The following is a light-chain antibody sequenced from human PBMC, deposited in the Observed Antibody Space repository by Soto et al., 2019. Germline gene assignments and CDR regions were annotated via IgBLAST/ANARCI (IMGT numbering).Light chain of an antibody. CDR2: DAS. Sequence: DLQMTQSPSSLSASVGDRVTITCQASQDISNYLNWYQQKLGKAPKLLIYDASNLKTGVPSRFSGSGSGTDFTFTISSLQPEDIATYYCQQYDNLPLTFGGGTKVEIK. V-gene: IGKV1-33*01. CDR1: QDISNY. CDR3: QQYDNLPLT. J-gene: IGKJ4*01.